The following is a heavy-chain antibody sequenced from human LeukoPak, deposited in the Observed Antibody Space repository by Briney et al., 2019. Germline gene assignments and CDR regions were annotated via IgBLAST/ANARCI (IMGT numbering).Heavy chain of an antibody. D-gene: IGHD3-10*01. Sequence: GTSLRLSCAASGFTFSSYEMNWVRQAAGKSLEWIAYIRHDSQFIDYADSVKGRFTISRDNARNSLYLHMNSLRAEDTAVYYCAALWFGEGVYWGQGAQVTVSS. CDR2: IRHDSQFI. V-gene: IGHV3-48*03. CDR1: GFTFSSYE. J-gene: IGHJ4*02. CDR3: AALWFGEGVY.